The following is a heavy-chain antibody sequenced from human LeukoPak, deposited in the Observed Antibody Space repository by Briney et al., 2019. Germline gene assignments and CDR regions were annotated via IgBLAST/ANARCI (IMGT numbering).Heavy chain of an antibody. CDR1: GFIFSSYA. CDR2: ISSNGGRT. J-gene: IGHJ4*02. V-gene: IGHV3-64*01. Sequence: GGSLRLSCAASGFIFSSYAMHWVRQAPGKGLEYVSAISSNGGRTYYANSVKGRFTISRDNSKNTLYLQMGSLRAEDMAVYYCARVTNPDYYYDSSGYLLGAYYFDYWGQGTLVTVSS. CDR3: ARVTNPDYYYDSSGYLLGAYYFDY. D-gene: IGHD3-22*01.